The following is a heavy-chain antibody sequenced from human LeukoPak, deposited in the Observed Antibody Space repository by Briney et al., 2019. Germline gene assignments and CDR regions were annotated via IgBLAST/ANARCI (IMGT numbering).Heavy chain of an antibody. J-gene: IGHJ6*03. CDR3: AKDSDGYGYYYYMDV. CDR1: GGTFSSYA. V-gene: IGHV1-69*06. CDR2: IIPIFGTA. D-gene: IGHD5-18*01. Sequence: SVKVSCKASGGTFSSYAISWVRQAPGQGLEWMGGIIPIFGTANYAQKFQGRVTITADKSTSTAYMELSSLRSEDTAVYYCAKDSDGYGYYYYMDVWGKGTTVTISS.